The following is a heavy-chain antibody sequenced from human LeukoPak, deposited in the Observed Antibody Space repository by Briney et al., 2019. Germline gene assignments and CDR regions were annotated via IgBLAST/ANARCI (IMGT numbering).Heavy chain of an antibody. CDR3: ARGITISGSGMFDY. CDR2: INPNSGST. CDR1: GYTFTGHY. J-gene: IGHJ4*02. D-gene: IGHD3-9*01. Sequence: ASVKVSCKASGYTFTGHYIHWVRQAPGQGLEWMGWINPNSGSTNYAQKFQGRVAMTRDTSISTAYMELSGLTYDDAAVYHCARGITISGSGMFDYGGQGTLVTVSS. V-gene: IGHV1-2*02.